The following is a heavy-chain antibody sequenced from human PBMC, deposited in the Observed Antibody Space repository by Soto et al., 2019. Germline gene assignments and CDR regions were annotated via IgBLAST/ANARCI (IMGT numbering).Heavy chain of an antibody. Sequence: QVQLQESGPGLVKPSETLSLTCSVSGGSISSYYWGWIRQPPGKGLEWIGYISYTGSTDYSPSLMSLVTISVDTSKNQFSLKVRSVTAADTAIYFCARHYPIGNNWNYFDYWGRGTLVTVSS. V-gene: IGHV4-59*08. CDR3: ARHYPIGNNWNYFDY. CDR2: ISYTGST. D-gene: IGHD1-1*01. J-gene: IGHJ4*02. CDR1: GGSISSYY.